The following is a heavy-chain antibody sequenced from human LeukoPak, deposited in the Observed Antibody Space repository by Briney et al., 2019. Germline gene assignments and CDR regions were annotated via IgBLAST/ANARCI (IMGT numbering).Heavy chain of an antibody. CDR1: GGSFSGYC. D-gene: IGHD3-3*01. Sequence: PSETLSLTCAVYGGSFSGYCWSWIRQPPGKGLEWIGEINHSGSTNYNPSLKSRVTISVDTSKNQFSLKLSSVTAADTAVYYCARGSGDFWSGYYGPDYWGQGTLVTVSS. CDR2: INHSGST. V-gene: IGHV4-34*01. CDR3: ARGSGDFWSGYYGPDY. J-gene: IGHJ4*02.